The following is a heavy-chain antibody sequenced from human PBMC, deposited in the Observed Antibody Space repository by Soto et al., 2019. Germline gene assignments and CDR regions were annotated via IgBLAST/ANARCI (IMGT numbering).Heavy chain of an antibody. CDR3: ARDLRKTGYYGMDV. V-gene: IGHV3-11*01. CDR1: GFTFSDYY. CDR2: ISSSVSTI. Sequence: GGSLRLSCAASGFTFSDYYMSWIRQAPGKGLEWVSYISSSVSTIYYADSVKGRFTISRDNAKNSLYLQMNSLRAEDTAVYYCARDLRKTGYYGMDVWGQGTKVTFSS. J-gene: IGHJ6*02.